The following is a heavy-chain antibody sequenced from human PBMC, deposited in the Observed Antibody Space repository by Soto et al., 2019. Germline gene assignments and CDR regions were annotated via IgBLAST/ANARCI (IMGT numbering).Heavy chain of an antibody. V-gene: IGHV3-33*01. J-gene: IGHJ6*03. CDR2: IWYDGSNK. D-gene: IGHD6-13*01. CDR3: PGGGFSIAAAGDYYSYLDV. CDR1: GFTFSSYG. Sequence: QVQLVESGGGVVQPGGSLRLSCAASGFTFSSYGMHWVRQAPGKGLEWVAVIWYDGSNKYYADSVKGRFTISRDNSKNTLYLQMKRLRDEDTAVYYRPGGGFSIAAAGDYYSYLDVWGEGTTVTAS.